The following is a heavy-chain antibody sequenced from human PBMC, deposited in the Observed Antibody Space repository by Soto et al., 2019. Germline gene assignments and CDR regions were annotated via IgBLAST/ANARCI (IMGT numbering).Heavy chain of an antibody. CDR1: GFTFSSYA. CDR3: AKLGYSSGWTTYYYGMDV. V-gene: IGHV3-23*01. J-gene: IGHJ6*02. Sequence: EVQLLESGGGLVQPGGSLRLSCAASGFTFSSYAMSWVRQAPGKGLEWVSAISGSGGSTYYADSVKGRFTISRDNSKNTLYMQMHSLRAEDTAVYYCAKLGYSSGWTTYYYGMDVWGQGTTVTVSS. CDR2: ISGSGGST. D-gene: IGHD6-19*01.